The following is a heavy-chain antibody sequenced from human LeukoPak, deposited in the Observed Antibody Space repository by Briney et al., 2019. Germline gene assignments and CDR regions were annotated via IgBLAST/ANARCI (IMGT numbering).Heavy chain of an antibody. J-gene: IGHJ4*02. CDR3: AKDLGRYRNNYFDY. CDR2: ISGSGRGT. V-gene: IGHV3-23*01. CDR1: GFTFNSYA. Sequence: PGGSLRLSCAASGFTFNSYAMSWVRQAPEKGLEWVATISGSGRGTYYADSVKGRFTISRDDSKNTLYLQMNSLRAEDTAVYYCAKDLGRYRNNYFDYWGQGTLVTVSS. D-gene: IGHD1-26*01.